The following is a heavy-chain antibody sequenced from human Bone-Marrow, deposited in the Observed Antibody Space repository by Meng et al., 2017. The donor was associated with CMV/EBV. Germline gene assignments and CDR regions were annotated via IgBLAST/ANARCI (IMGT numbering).Heavy chain of an antibody. D-gene: IGHD3-3*01. J-gene: IGHJ4*02. V-gene: IGHV4-39*07. Sequence: GSLRLSCTVSGGSISSSSYYWGWIRQPPGKGLEWIGSIYYSGSTYYNPSLKSRVTISVDTSKNQFSLKLSSVTAADTAVYYCARGGHGDFWSHLGYYFDYWGQGTLVTVSS. CDR2: IYYSGST. CDR1: GGSISSSSYY. CDR3: ARGGHGDFWSHLGYYFDY.